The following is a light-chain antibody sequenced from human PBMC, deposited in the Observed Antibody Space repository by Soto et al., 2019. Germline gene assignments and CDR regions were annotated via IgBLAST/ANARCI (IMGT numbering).Light chain of an antibody. J-gene: IGKJ3*01. CDR1: QEIRKY. Sequence: DIQMTQSPSSLSASVGDRVTITCQASQEIRKYLNWYQQKPGRAPKLLIYGASNLETGVPSRFSGSGYGTDFTFTISSLQPEDIATYYCQHYDNLPPFTFGPGTKVAIK. CDR3: QHYDNLPPFT. V-gene: IGKV1-33*01. CDR2: GAS.